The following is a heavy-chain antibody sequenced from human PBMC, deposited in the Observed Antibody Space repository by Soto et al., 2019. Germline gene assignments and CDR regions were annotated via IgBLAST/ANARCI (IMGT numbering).Heavy chain of an antibody. CDR3: AKASGESYPGSRVFDY. V-gene: IGHV3-23*01. J-gene: IGHJ4*02. CDR1: GFTFSSYA. D-gene: IGHD3-10*01. CDR2: ILNTGGDT. Sequence: PGGSLRLSCAASGFTFSSYAMNWVRQAQGKGLEWVSVILNTGGDTLYADSVKGRFTMSRDNSKNALYLQMNSLRVEDAAIYYCAKASGESYPGSRVFDYGGQGTRVTVSS.